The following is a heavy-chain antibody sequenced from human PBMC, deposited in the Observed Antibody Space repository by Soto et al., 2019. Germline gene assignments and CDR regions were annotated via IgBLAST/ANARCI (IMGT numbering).Heavy chain of an antibody. CDR3: ARDSRNRNFFDY. CDR1: GFTVSRNY. V-gene: IGHV3-53*01. J-gene: IGHJ4*02. Sequence: GGSLRLSCAASGFTVSRNYMTWVRQAPGKGLEWVSVIYSGGSTYCADSVKGRFTISRDNSKNTLYLQMNSLRAEATALYYCARDSRNRNFFDYWGQGPLVTVSS. CDR2: IYSGGST. D-gene: IGHD2-2*01.